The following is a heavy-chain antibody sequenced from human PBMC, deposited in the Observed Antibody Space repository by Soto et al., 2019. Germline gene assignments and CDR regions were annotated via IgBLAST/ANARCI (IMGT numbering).Heavy chain of an antibody. CDR3: AAKLGTTHYFDF. V-gene: IGHV4-31*03. CDR2: IYHTGST. CDR1: GDPVSSGSYY. D-gene: IGHD7-27*01. Sequence: QVQLQESGPGLVQPSQTLSLTCSVSGDPVSSGSYYWTWVRQHPVKGLEWIGYIYHTGSTYYNPSLQIRLIMSLDTSKNPFSVPLYSVTAADTAVYFCAAKLGTTHYFDFWGQGSLVAVSS. J-gene: IGHJ4*02.